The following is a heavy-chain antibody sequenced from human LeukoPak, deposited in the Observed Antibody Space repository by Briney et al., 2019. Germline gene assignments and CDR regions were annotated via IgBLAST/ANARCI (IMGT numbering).Heavy chain of an antibody. D-gene: IGHD1-7*01. Sequence: MGXINPNSGGTNYAQKFQGRVTMTRDTPISTAYMELNRLRSDDTAVYYCARTNRELLGSDWFDPWGQGTLVTVSS. CDR3: ARTNRELLGSDWFDP. V-gene: IGHV1-2*02. CDR2: INPNSGGT. J-gene: IGHJ5*02.